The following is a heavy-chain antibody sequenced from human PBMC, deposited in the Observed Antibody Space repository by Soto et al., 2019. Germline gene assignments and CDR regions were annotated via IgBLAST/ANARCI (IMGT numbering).Heavy chain of an antibody. D-gene: IGHD5-18*01. Sequence: EVQLVESGGGLVKPGGSLRLSCAASGFTFSSYSMNWVRQAPGKGLEWVSSISISSSYIYYADSVKGRFTISRDNAKNSLYLQMNSLRAEDTAVYYCARIGRGYSYGYFPWHFDYWGQGTLVTVSS. CDR3: ARIGRGYSYGYFPWHFDY. V-gene: IGHV3-21*01. CDR2: ISISSSYI. CDR1: GFTFSSYS. J-gene: IGHJ4*02.